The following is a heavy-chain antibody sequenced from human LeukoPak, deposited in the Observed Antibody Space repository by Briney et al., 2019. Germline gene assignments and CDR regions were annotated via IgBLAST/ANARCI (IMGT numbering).Heavy chain of an antibody. Sequence: PGGSLRLSCAASGFTFSTYWMSWVRQAPGKGLEWVADIKQDGSEKHYVDSVKGRFTVSRDNAKNSLYLQMNSVRAEDTAMHYCVRDPHCSGGSCYSVGFDYWGQGVLVTVSS. D-gene: IGHD2-15*01. J-gene: IGHJ4*02. CDR1: GFTFSTYW. CDR3: VRDPHCSGGSCYSVGFDY. CDR2: IKQDGSEK. V-gene: IGHV3-7*01.